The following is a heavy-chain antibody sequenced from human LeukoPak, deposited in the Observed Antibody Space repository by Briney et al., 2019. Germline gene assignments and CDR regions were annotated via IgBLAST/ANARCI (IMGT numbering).Heavy chain of an antibody. CDR1: GSTFSSYG. V-gene: IGHV3-30*02. D-gene: IGHD5-18*01. CDR2: IRYDGSNK. J-gene: IGHJ6*02. CDR3: ARARFLAAMAAYYHYGMDV. Sequence: GGSLRLSCAASGSTFSSYGMHWVRQAPGKGLEWVAFIRYDGSNKYYADSVKGRFTISRDNSKNTLYLQMNSLRAEDTAVYYCARARFLAAMAAYYHYGMDVWGQGTTVTVSS.